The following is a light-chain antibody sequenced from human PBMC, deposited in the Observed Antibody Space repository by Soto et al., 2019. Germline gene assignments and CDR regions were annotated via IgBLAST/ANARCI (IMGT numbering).Light chain of an antibody. CDR1: SSNIGSNY. V-gene: IGLV1-47*01. J-gene: IGLJ1*01. CDR2: RNN. Sequence: QSVLTQPPSASGTPGQRVTISCSGSSSNIGSNYVYWYQQLPGTAPKLLIYRNNQRPSGVPDRFSGSKSGTSASLAISGLRSEDEADYYCAAWDASLSGQVFGTGTKLTVL. CDR3: AAWDASLSGQV.